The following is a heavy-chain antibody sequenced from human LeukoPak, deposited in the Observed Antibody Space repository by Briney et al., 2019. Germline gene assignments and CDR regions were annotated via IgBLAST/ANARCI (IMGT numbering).Heavy chain of an antibody. CDR1: GFIFGRDS. CDR2: ISRDSDIR. CDR3: AKQRGYYDSGSPDY. Sequence: GGSLTLSCAASGFIFGRDSMNWVRQAPGRGLEWISYISRDSDIRYYADSVRGRFHIPRDNARNSLYLQMNSLRADDTAMYYCAKQRGYYDSGSPDYWGQGTLVTVSS. D-gene: IGHD3-10*01. V-gene: IGHV3-48*01. J-gene: IGHJ4*02.